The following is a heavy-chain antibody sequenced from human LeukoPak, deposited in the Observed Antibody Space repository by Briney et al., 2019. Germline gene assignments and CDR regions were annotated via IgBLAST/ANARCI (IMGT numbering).Heavy chain of an antibody. CDR3: ARNGLLGSGKPWFDP. CDR1: GYTFTSYD. D-gene: IGHD2-15*01. Sequence: ASVKVSCKASGYTFTSYDINWVRQASGQGLEWMGWMNPNSGNTASAQKFQGRVTMTTNTSISTAYMELTGLRSEDTAVYFCARNGLLGSGKPWFDPWGQGTLVTVSS. J-gene: IGHJ5*02. CDR2: MNPNSGNT. V-gene: IGHV1-8*01.